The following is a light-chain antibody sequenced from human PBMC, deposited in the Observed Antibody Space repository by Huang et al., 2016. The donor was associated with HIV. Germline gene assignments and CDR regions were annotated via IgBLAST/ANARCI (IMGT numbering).Light chain of an antibody. CDR2: GAS. Sequence: DIVMTQSPDSLAVSLGERATIKCKSSQRVLYSSNNKNYLAWYQQKPGQPPKLLIDGASTRESGVPDRFSGSGSGTDFTLTISSLQAEDVAVYYCQQYYSTLTFGGGTKVEIK. CDR3: QQYYSTLT. J-gene: IGKJ4*01. CDR1: QRVLYSSNNKNY. V-gene: IGKV4-1*01.